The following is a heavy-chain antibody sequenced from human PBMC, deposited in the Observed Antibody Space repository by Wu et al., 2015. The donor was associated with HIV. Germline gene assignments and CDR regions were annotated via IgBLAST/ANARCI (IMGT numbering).Heavy chain of an antibody. V-gene: IGHV1-8*02. J-gene: IGHJ6*03. D-gene: IGHD1-26*01. CDR1: GYSFTNFD. Sequence: QVQLVQSGAEVKKPGASVKVSCTASGYSFTNFDINWVRQATGQGLEWVGWMNPNTGNRGFAQKFQGRVTFTKNASISTAYMDLNSLTSADTGVYFCARGYLVSRGSRDYYMDVVGQRDHGHRLL. CDR3: ARGYLVSRGSRDYYMDV. CDR2: MNPNTGNR.